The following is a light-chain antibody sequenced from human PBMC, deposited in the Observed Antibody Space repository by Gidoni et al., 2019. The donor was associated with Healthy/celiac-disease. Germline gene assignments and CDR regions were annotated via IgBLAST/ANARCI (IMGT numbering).Light chain of an antibody. CDR1: QSISSW. CDR3: QQYNSYVYT. CDR2: DAS. J-gene: IGKJ2*01. Sequence: PSTLSASVGDRVTITCRASQSISSWLAWYQQKPGKAPKLLIYDASSLESGVPSRFSGSGSGTEFTLTISSLQPDDFATYYCQQYNSYVYTFGQGTKLEIK. V-gene: IGKV1-5*01.